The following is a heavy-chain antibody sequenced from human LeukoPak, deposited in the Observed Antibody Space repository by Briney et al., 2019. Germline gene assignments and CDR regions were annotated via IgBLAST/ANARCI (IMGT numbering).Heavy chain of an antibody. D-gene: IGHD2-2*01. CDR3: ARDSEPYCSSTGCYDDYYYYGMDV. V-gene: IGHV1-46*01. CDR2: INPSGGST. CDR1: GYTFTSYY. Sequence: GASVKVSCKASGYTFTSYYMHWVRQAPGQGLEWMGIINPSGGSTSYAQKFQGRVTMTRDTSTSTVYMELSSLRSEDTAVYYCARDSEPYCSSTGCYDDYYYYGMDVWGQGTTVTVSS. J-gene: IGHJ6*02.